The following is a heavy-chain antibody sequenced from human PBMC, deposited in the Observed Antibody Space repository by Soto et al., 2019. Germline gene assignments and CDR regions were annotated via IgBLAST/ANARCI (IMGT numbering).Heavy chain of an antibody. Sequence: GSGPTLVNPTETLTLTCTVSGFSLTTGKMGVSWIRQPPGKALEWLAHIFSDNESSYSTSLQGRLTISKDTSGSQVVLSMTNVDPVDTATYYCARMNVDSYQFYYAMDGWGQGTTVTVS. CDR1: GFSLTTGKMG. CDR3: ARMNVDSYQFYYAMDG. D-gene: IGHD4-17*01. V-gene: IGHV2-26*01. CDR2: IFSDNES. J-gene: IGHJ6*02.